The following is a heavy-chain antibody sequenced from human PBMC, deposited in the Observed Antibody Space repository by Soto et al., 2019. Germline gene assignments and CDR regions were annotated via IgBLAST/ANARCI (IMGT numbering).Heavy chain of an antibody. V-gene: IGHV4-59*08. D-gene: IGHD3-10*01. Sequence: TQPLTSTVSGGSISGYDWGSIGPPPGRGLEYIGYIYSSGSSNYNPSLKSRVTMSVDTSKNQFSLKLNSVTDADTAVYHCARHYGSGSYPLDYWGRGALVTVSS. CDR3: ARHYGSGSYPLDY. CDR1: GGSISGYD. CDR2: IYSSGSS. J-gene: IGHJ4*02.